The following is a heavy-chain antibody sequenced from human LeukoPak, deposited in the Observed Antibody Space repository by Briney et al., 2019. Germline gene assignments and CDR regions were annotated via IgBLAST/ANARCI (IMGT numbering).Heavy chain of an antibody. J-gene: IGHJ5*02. D-gene: IGHD6-13*01. CDR2: ISYDGSNK. CDR3: ARERIAAAGTIDP. V-gene: IGHV3-30*03. CDR1: GFTFSSYG. Sequence: PGGSLRLSCAASGFTFSSYGMHWVRQAPGKGLEWVAVISYDGSNKYYADSVKGRFTISRDNSKNTLYLQMNSLRAEDTAVYYCARERIAAAGTIDPWGQGTLVTVSS.